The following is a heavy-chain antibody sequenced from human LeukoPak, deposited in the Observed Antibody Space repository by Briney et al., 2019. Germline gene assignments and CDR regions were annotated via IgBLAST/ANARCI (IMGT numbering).Heavy chain of an antibody. V-gene: IGHV3-7*03. J-gene: IGHJ4*02. Sequence: GGSLRLSCVASGFTFSSYWMSWVRQAPGKGLEWVANIKPDGSEKFYVDSVKGRFTISRDNAKNSLYLQMNSLRAEDTALYYCAKSFSGWHGELDSWGQGTLVAVSS. CDR1: GFTFSSYW. CDR2: IKPDGSEK. D-gene: IGHD6-19*01. CDR3: AKSFSGWHGELDS.